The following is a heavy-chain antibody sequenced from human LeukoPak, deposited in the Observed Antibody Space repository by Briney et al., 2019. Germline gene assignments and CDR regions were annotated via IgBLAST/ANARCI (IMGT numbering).Heavy chain of an antibody. CDR1: GFTFSDSY. V-gene: IGHV3-11*01. Sequence: GGSLRLSCEASGFTFSDSYMSWLRQPPGKGLESISYIGPSGNFINYADSVKGRFTISRDNAKKSLYLQMNSLKTEDTAVYYCTTSSQMAPIDYWGQGTLVTVSS. CDR3: TTSSQMAPIDY. CDR2: IGPSGNFI. J-gene: IGHJ4*02. D-gene: IGHD5-24*01.